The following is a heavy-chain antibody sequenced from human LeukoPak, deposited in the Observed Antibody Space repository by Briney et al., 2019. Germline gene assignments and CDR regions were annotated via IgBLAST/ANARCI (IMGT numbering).Heavy chain of an antibody. CDR1: GFTFSSYA. V-gene: IGHV3-23*01. D-gene: IGHD3-10*01. CDR3: AKGDSVLLWFGGFDY. CDR2: ISGSGGST. J-gene: IGHJ4*02. Sequence: GGSLRLSCAASGFTFSSYAMSWVRQAPGKGLEWVSAISGSGGSTYYADSVKGRFTISRDNSKNTLYLQMNSLRAEDTAVYYCAKGDSVLLWFGGFDYWGQGTLVTVSS.